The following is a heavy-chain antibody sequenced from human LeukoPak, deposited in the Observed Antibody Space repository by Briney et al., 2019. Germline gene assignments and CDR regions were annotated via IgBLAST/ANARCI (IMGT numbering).Heavy chain of an antibody. CDR1: GGSISSYY. CDR2: IYYSGST. Sequence: SETLSLTCTVSGGSISSYYWSWIRQPPGKGLEWIGYIYYSGSTNYNPSLKSRVTISVDTSKNQFSLKLSSVTAADTAVYYCARRSSSSWSKGSYFDYWGQGTLVTVSS. CDR3: ARRSSSSWSKGSYFDY. J-gene: IGHJ4*02. D-gene: IGHD6-13*01. V-gene: IGHV4-59*08.